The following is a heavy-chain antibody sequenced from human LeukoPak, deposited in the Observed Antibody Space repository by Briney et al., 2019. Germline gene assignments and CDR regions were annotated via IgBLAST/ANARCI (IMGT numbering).Heavy chain of an antibody. D-gene: IGHD1-26*01. Sequence: PSETLSLTCTVSGGSISSSSYYWGWIRQPPGKGLEWIGSIYYSGSTYYNPSLKSRVTISVDTSKNQFSLKLSSVTAADTAVYYCARDPYNGNYGHYYYYYMDVWGKGTTVTISS. CDR2: IYYSGST. CDR1: GGSISSSSYY. V-gene: IGHV4-39*02. J-gene: IGHJ6*03. CDR3: ARDPYNGNYGHYYYYYMDV.